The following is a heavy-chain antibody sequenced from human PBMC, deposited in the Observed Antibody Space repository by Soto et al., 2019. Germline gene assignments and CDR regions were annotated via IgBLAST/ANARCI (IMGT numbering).Heavy chain of an antibody. CDR2: ISYDGNNK. CDR1: RFTFSHYG. V-gene: IGHV3-30*03. CDR3: ARYSWKYQSTIDY. Sequence: GGSLRLSCAASRFTFSHYGIHWVRQAPGRGLEWLVVISYDGNNKHYADTVKGRFTVSRDNSKNTLYLQMNSLRAEDTAVYFCARYSWKYQSTIDYWGQGTLVTVS. J-gene: IGHJ4*02. D-gene: IGHD2-2*01.